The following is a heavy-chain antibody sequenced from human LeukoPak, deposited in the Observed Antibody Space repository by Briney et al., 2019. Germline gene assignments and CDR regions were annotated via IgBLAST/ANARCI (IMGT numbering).Heavy chain of an antibody. CDR1: GGSFSGYY. D-gene: IGHD2-15*01. V-gene: IGHV4-34*01. CDR2: INHSGST. J-gene: IGHJ4*02. Sequence: SETLSLTCAVYGGSFSGYYWSWIRHPPGKGLEWIGEINHSGSTNYNPSLKSRVTISVDTSKNQFSLKLSSVTAADTAVYYCGTLLLDYWGQGTLVTVSS. CDR3: GTLLLDY.